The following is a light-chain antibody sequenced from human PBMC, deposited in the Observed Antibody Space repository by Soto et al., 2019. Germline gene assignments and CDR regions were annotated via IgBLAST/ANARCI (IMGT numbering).Light chain of an antibody. V-gene: IGKV1-5*01. CDR3: QQYNSYSPLT. CDR1: QSISSW. J-gene: IGKJ4*01. Sequence: DIQMTQSPSTLSASVGDRVTITCRASQSISSWLAWYQQKPGKAPKLLIYDASSLESGVPSRFSGSGSGTEFTLLISSRQPDDFAAYYCQQYNSYSPLTFGGGTKVEIK. CDR2: DAS.